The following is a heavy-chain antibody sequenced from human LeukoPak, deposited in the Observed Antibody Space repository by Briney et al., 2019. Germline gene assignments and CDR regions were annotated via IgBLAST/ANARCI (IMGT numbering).Heavy chain of an antibody. D-gene: IGHD5-12*01. J-gene: IGHJ4*02. CDR2: ISSSGSTI. V-gene: IGHV3-11*04. CDR1: GFTFSDYY. Sequence: GGSLRLSCAASGFTFSDYYMSWIRQAPGKGLEWVSYISSSGSTIYYADSVKGRFTISRDNAKNTLYLQMNSLRAEDTAVYYCAREEYSGYDLVYWGQGTLVTVSS. CDR3: AREEYSGYDLVY.